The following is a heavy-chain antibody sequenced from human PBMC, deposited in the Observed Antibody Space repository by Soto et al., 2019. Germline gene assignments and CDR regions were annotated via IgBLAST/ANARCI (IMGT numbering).Heavy chain of an antibody. V-gene: IGHV3-15*07. D-gene: IGHD4-17*01. J-gene: IGHJ5*02. Sequence: EVQLVESGGGLVKPGGSLRLSCAASGFTFSNAWMNWVRQAPGKGLEWVGRIKSKTDGGTTDYAAPVKGRFTISRYDSKNKPFLEMDRRETVDPGVDYCTTEGDYGDSVFWFDPWGQGTLVTVSS. CDR1: GFTFSNAW. CDR3: TTEGDYGDSVFWFDP. CDR2: IKSKTDGGTT.